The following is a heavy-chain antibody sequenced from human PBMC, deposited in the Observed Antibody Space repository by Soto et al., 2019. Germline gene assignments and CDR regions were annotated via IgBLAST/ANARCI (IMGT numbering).Heavy chain of an antibody. Sequence: GGSLRLSCAVSGFPFSFYGFHWVRQSPGKGPEWLGVIVSDGSAIYHADSLEGRFFISRDNSKDILYLQMNSLRVEDTAVYYCARDDAFDNENGFDMWGQGTMVTVSS. CDR1: GFPFSFYG. J-gene: IGHJ3*02. CDR3: ARDDAFDNENGFDM. V-gene: IGHV3-33*01. D-gene: IGHD3-3*02. CDR2: IVSDGSAI.